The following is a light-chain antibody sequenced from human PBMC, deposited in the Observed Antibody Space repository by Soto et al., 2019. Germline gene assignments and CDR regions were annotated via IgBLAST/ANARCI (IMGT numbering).Light chain of an antibody. V-gene: IGLV2-14*01. CDR2: GVS. CDR3: SSYSSSSTRV. CDR1: SSDVGGYNY. Sequence: QSALTQPASVSGSPGQSITISCTGTSSDVGGYNYDSWYQQHPGKVPKLMIYGVSNRPSGVSNRFSGSKSGNTASLTISGLQAEDEADYYCSSYSSSSTRVFGGGTKLTVL. J-gene: IGLJ3*02.